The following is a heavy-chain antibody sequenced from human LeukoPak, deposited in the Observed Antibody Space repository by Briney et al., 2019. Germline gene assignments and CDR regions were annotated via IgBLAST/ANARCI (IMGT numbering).Heavy chain of an antibody. CDR3: AREYSSSWFWIPDY. D-gene: IGHD6-13*01. J-gene: IGHJ4*02. CDR2: ISAYNDNT. Sequence: ASVKVSCKVSGYTLTELSMHWVRQAPGQGLEWMGWISAYNDNTNYAQKLQGRVTMTTDTSTSTAYMELRSLRSDDTAVYYCAREYSSSWFWIPDYWGQGTLVTVSS. CDR1: GYTLTELS. V-gene: IGHV1-18*01.